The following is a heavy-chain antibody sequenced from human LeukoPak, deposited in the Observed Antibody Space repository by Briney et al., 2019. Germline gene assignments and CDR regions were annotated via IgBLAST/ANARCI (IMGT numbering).Heavy chain of an antibody. CDR2: INPNSGGT. Sequence: VASVKVSCKASGYTFTGYYMHWVRQAPGQGLEWMGWINPNSGGTNYAQKFQGRVTMTRDTSISTAYMELSRLRSDDTAVYYCAREVLRYFDWLSKPAFDYWGQGTLVTASS. J-gene: IGHJ4*02. V-gene: IGHV1-2*02. CDR1: GYTFTGYY. D-gene: IGHD3-9*01. CDR3: AREVLRYFDWLSKPAFDY.